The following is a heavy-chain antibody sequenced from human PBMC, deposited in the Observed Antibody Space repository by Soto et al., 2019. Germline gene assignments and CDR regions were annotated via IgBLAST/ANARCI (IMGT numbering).Heavy chain of an antibody. J-gene: IGHJ6*02. CDR3: ARDRDTALGQVLWYYGMDV. Sequence: SETLSLTCAVSGGSISSSNWWSWVRQPPGKGLEWIGEIYHSGSTNYNPSLKSRVTISRDNAKNSLYLQMNSLRAEDTAVYYCARDRDTALGQVLWYYGMDVWGQGTTVTVSS. V-gene: IGHV4-4*02. CDR1: GGSISSSNW. CDR2: IYHSGST. D-gene: IGHD5-18*01.